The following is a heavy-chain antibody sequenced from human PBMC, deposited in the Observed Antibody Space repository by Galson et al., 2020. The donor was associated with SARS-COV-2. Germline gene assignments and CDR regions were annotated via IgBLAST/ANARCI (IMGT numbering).Heavy chain of an antibody. Sequence: GESLKISCAASGFTFSSYGMHWVRQAPGKGLEWVAVISYDGSNKYYADSVKGRFTISRDNSKNTLYLQMNSLRAEDTAVYYCARDRQYYDILTGYYIVSYYYYYYGMDVWGQGTTVTVSS. CDR3: ARDRQYYDILTGYYIVSYYYYYYGMDV. CDR2: ISYDGSNK. CDR1: GFTFSSYG. D-gene: IGHD3-9*01. V-gene: IGHV3-30*03. J-gene: IGHJ6*02.